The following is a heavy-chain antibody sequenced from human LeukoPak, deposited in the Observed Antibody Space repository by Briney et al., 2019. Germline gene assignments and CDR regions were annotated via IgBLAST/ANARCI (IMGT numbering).Heavy chain of an antibody. V-gene: IGHV3-33*06. CDR1: GFTFSSYG. J-gene: IGHJ4*02. Sequence: PGGSLRLSCAASGFTFSSYGMHWVRQAPGKGLEWVAVIWYDGSNKYYADSVKGRFTISRDNSKNTLYLQMNSLRAEDTAVYHCAKVRSLGLTGYHIFDYWGQGTLATVSS. CDR2: IWYDGSNK. D-gene: IGHD3-9*01. CDR3: AKVRSLGLTGYHIFDY.